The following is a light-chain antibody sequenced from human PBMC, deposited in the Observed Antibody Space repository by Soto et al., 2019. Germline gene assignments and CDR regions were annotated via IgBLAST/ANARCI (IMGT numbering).Light chain of an antibody. CDR1: QTVSDD. Sequence: EIVMTQSPATLFLSPGERATLSCRASQTVSDDLAWYQQKPGQATRLLIYGASTRATDIPASFSGGGSGTEFTLTISMQQSEDSAIYYCQQCHDWSPITFGPGTKVNIK. CDR2: GAS. J-gene: IGKJ3*01. V-gene: IGKV3-15*01. CDR3: QQCHDWSPIT.